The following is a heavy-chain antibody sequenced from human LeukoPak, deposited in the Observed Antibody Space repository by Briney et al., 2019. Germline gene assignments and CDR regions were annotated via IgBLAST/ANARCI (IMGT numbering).Heavy chain of an antibody. CDR3: ARDRYYDCSYCFDY. V-gene: IGHV1-18*01. Sequence: GASVKVSCKASGYTFTSYGISWVRQAPGQGLEWMGWISAYNGNTNYAQKLQGRVTMATDTSTSTAYMELRSLRSDDTAVYYCARDRYYDCSYCFDYWGQGTLVTVSS. CDR1: GYTFTSYG. D-gene: IGHD3-22*01. CDR2: ISAYNGNT. J-gene: IGHJ4*02.